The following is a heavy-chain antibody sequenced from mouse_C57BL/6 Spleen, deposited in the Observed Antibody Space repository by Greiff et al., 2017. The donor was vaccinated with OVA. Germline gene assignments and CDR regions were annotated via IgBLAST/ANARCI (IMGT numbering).Heavy chain of an antibody. Sequence: VQLQQPGAELVRPGTSVKLSCKASGYTFTSYWMHWVKQRPGQGLEWIGVIDPSDSYTNYNQKFKGKATLTVDTSSSTAYMQLSSLTSEDSAVYYCARNREDYWGQGTTLTVSS. CDR3: ARNREDY. CDR2: IDPSDSYT. J-gene: IGHJ2*01. V-gene: IGHV1-59*01. CDR1: GYTFTSYW. D-gene: IGHD2-14*01.